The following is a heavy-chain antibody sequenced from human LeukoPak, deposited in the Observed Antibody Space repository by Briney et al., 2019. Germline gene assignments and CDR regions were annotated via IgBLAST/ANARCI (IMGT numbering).Heavy chain of an antibody. Sequence: SGTLSLTCAVSGDSISSSNWWTLVRQPPGKGLEWIGEISLSGSTNYNPSLKSRVTISLDKSNNQFSLKLSSVTAADTAVYYCASRWVLTGEPYWGQGTLVTVSS. CDR3: ASRWVLTGEPY. D-gene: IGHD7-27*01. CDR2: ISLSGST. V-gene: IGHV4-4*02. J-gene: IGHJ4*02. CDR1: GDSISSSNW.